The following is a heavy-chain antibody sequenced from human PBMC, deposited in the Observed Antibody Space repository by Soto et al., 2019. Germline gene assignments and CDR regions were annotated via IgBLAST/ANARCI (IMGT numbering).Heavy chain of an antibody. CDR2: IYYSGST. CDR3: ARVGSSRAVRPFDY. CDR1: GGSISSGDYY. Sequence: QVQLQESGPGLVKPSQTLSLTCTVSGGSISSGDYYWSWIRQPPGKGLEWIGYIYYSGSTYYTPSLKRRVTISLDTSKIQFSLKLSSVTAADTAVYYCARVGSSRAVRPFDYWGQGTLVTVSS. V-gene: IGHV4-30-4*01. J-gene: IGHJ4*02. D-gene: IGHD6-6*01.